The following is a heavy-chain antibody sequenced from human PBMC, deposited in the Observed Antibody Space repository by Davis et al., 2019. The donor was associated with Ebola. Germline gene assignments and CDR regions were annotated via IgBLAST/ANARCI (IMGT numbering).Heavy chain of an antibody. J-gene: IGHJ3*02. Sequence: MPSETLSLTCTVSGGSISSYYWSWIRQPPGKGLEWIGFIYYSGTTDYTSSLKSRITISLDTSKNQFSLKLSSVTAADSAVYYCVRDGGVTAFDIWGQGTMVTVSA. CDR2: IYYSGTT. CDR3: VRDGGVTAFDI. D-gene: IGHD2-8*02. V-gene: IGHV4-59*12. CDR1: GGSISSYY.